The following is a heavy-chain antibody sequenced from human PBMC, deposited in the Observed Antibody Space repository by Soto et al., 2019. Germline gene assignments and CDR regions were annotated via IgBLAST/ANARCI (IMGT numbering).Heavy chain of an antibody. V-gene: IGHV1-18*01. CDR3: AREGVAPYYYYGMDV. CDR1: GYTFTRSG. Sequence: QVQLVQSGAEVKKPGASVKVSCKASGYTFTRSGISWVRQAPGQGLEWMGWISTYNGDTNYAQTFQGRVTMTTDTSTSTVYMDLRSPRSDDTAVYYCAREGVAPYYYYGMDVWGQGTPVTVSS. CDR2: ISTYNGDT. D-gene: IGHD5-12*01. J-gene: IGHJ6*02.